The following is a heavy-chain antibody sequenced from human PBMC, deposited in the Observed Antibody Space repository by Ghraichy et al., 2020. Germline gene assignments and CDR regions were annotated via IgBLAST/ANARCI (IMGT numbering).Heavy chain of an antibody. CDR2: IKQDGSEK. D-gene: IGHD3-10*01. J-gene: IGHJ4*02. CDR3: ARDLGFLPY. V-gene: IGHV3-7*01. Sequence: WGSLRLSCAASGFTLSSYWMHWVRQAPGKGLEWVANIKQDGSEKYNVDPVKGRFTSSRDNAKKPLYLQMNSLGAEDTAVYYCARDLGFLPYWGQGTLVTVSS. CDR1: GFTLSSYW.